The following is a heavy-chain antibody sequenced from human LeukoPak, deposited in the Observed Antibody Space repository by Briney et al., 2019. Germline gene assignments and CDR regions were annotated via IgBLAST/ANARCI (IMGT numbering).Heavy chain of an antibody. D-gene: IGHD6-13*01. CDR2: IYYSGST. CDR3: ARQLQYSSSWYRSFAY. Sequence: SETLSLTCTVSGGSISSSSYYWGWIRQPPGKGLEWIGSIYYSGSTYYNPSLKSRVTISVDTSKNQFSLKLTSVTAADTAVYYCARQLQYSSSWYRSFAYWGQGTLVTVSS. J-gene: IGHJ4*02. V-gene: IGHV4-39*01. CDR1: GGSISSSSYY.